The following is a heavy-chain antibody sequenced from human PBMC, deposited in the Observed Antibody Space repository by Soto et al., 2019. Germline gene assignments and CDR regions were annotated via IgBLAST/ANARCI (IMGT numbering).Heavy chain of an antibody. D-gene: IGHD2-15*01. CDR1: RSSISSGVYY. Sequence: TETLSPTCTVSRSSISSGVYYWTWDRQQPGTGLEWIGGIYYSASAVYNPSPRSRVNLXXXXSXKXFXLXXXSVTAADTAVYYCARTRTAGSCPFDSWGQGGQVT. J-gene: IGHJ4*02. CDR3: ARTRTAGSCPFDS. V-gene: IGHV4-31*03. CDR2: IYYSASA.